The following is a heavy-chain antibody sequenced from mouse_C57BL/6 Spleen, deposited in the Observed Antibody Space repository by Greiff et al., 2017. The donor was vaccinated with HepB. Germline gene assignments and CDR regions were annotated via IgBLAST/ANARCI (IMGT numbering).Heavy chain of an antibody. CDR2: FYPGSGSI. CDR1: GYTFTEYT. J-gene: IGHJ2*01. D-gene: IGHD2-5*01. V-gene: IGHV1-62-2*01. CDR3: ARHEGSTYYSNPYYFDY. Sequence: QVQLKESGAELVKPGASVKLSCKASGYTFTEYTIHWVKQRSGQGLEWIGWFYPGSGSIKYNEKFKDKATLTADKSSSTVYMELSRLTSEDSAVYFCARHEGSTYYSNPYYFDYWGQGTTLTVSS.